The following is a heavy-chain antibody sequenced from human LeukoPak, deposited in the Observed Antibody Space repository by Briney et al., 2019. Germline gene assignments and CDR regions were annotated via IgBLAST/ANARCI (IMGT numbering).Heavy chain of an antibody. V-gene: IGHV1-69*13. D-gene: IGHD4-17*01. Sequence: SVKVSCKASGGTFSSYAISWVRQAPGQGLEWMGGIIPIFGTANYAQKFQGRVTITADESTSTAYMELSSLGSEDTAVYYCARPSLDYVYYYYGMDVWGQGTTVTVSS. CDR3: ARPSLDYVYYYYGMDV. CDR1: GGTFSSYA. CDR2: IIPIFGTA. J-gene: IGHJ6*02.